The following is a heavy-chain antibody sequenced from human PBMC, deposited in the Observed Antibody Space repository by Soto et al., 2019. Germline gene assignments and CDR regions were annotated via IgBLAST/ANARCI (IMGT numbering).Heavy chain of an antibody. Sequence: EVQLVESGGGLVQPGRSLRLSCAASGFTFDDYAMHWVRQAPGKGLEWVSGISWNSGSIGYADSVKGRFTISRDNAKNSLYLQMNSLRAEDTALYYCAKGGGGYDSGRYDYWGQGTLVTVSS. CDR3: AKGGGGYDSGRYDY. CDR2: ISWNSGSI. V-gene: IGHV3-9*01. CDR1: GFTFDDYA. D-gene: IGHD5-12*01. J-gene: IGHJ4*02.